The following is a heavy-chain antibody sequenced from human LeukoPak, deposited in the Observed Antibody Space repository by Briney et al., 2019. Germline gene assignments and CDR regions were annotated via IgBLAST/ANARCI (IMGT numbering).Heavy chain of an antibody. CDR1: GFTFSSYA. D-gene: IGHD1-1*01. CDR3: AKSDLERVSFDY. CDR2: ISGSSGST. V-gene: IGHV3-23*01. J-gene: IGHJ4*02. Sequence: PGGSLRLSCAASGFTFSSYAMSWVRQAPGKGLEWVSGISGSSGSTYYTDSVKGRFTISRDNSKNTLYLQMNSLRAEDTAVYYCAKSDLERVSFDYWGQGTLVTVSS.